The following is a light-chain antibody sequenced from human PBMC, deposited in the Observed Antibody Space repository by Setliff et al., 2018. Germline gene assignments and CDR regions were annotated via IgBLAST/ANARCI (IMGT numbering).Light chain of an antibody. CDR1: SSDVGTYNY. Sequence: SALTQPASVSGSPGQSITISCTGTSSDVGTYNYVSWCQHHPGKAPKLMIYDVIKRPSGLSSRFSGSKSDNTASLTISGLQAKDEADYYCSSYTSSSTYVVFGGGTQLTVL. CDR3: SSYTSSSTYVV. V-gene: IGLV2-14*03. CDR2: DVI. J-gene: IGLJ2*01.